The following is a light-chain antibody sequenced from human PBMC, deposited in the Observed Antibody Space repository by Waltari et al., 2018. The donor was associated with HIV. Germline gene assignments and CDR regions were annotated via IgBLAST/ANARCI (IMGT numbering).Light chain of an antibody. V-gene: IGLV3-19*01. Sequence: SELTQDPAVSVALGQTVSITCQGDSLRPHSASWYLQKPGQAPVLVISPIHNRPSGIPDRFSGSSSGNTASLTITGAQAEDEGDYYCNSRDRAGHHVVFGGGTKLTVL. CDR1: SLRPHS. CDR2: PIH. J-gene: IGLJ3*02. CDR3: NSRDRAGHHVV.